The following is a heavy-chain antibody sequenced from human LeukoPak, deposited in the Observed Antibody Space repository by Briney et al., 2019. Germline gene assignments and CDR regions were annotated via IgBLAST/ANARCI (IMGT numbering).Heavy chain of an antibody. Sequence: GASVKVSCKASGYTFTNYYIHWVRQAPGQGLEWMGRINPNSGGANYAQKFHATVTMTRDTSITTAYMELNSLRSDDTAVYYCAITYNNNAFDIWGQGTMVTVSS. CDR2: INPNSGGA. D-gene: IGHD4-11*01. CDR1: GYTFTNYY. V-gene: IGHV1-2*06. CDR3: AITYNNNAFDI. J-gene: IGHJ3*02.